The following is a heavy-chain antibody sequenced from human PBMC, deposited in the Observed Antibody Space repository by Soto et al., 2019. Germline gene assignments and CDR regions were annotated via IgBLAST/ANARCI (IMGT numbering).Heavy chain of an antibody. D-gene: IGHD6-19*01. V-gene: IGHV4-34*01. J-gene: IGHJ3*02. CDR1: GGSFSGYY. CDR3: ARGGGGGWYAFDI. CDR2: INHSGST. Sequence: SETLSLTCAVYGGSFSGYYWSWIRQPPGKGLEWIGEINHSGSTNYNPSLKSRVTISVDTSKNQFSLKLSSVTAADTAAYYCARGGGGGWYAFDIWGQGTMVTVSS.